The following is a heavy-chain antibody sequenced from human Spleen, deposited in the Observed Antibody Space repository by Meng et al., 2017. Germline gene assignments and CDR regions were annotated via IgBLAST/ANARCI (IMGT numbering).Heavy chain of an antibody. J-gene: IGHJ4*02. V-gene: IGHV1-24*01. CDR2: FDPDDGET. CDR3: ATQLVQLWFRPGYFDY. CDR1: GYTLTEFS. Sequence: ASVKVSCKVSGYTLTEFSMHWLRQAPGKGLEWMGAFDPDDGETIYAQKFQGRFTMTEDTSTDTAYMELSSLRSEDTAVYYCATQLVQLWFRPGYFDYWGQGTLVTVSS. D-gene: IGHD5-18*01.